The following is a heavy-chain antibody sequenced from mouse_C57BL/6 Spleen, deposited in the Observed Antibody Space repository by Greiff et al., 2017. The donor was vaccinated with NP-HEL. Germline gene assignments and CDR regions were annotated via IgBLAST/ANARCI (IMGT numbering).Heavy chain of an antibody. J-gene: IGHJ1*03. D-gene: IGHD4-1*01. CDR3: ARGGVGRGYFDV. Sequence: EVKLMESGGGLVKPGGSLKLSCAASGFTFSSYAMSWVRQTPEKRLEWIATISDGGSYTYYPDNVKGRFTISRDNAKNNLYLQMSHLKSEDTAMYYCARGGVGRGYFDVWGTGTTVTVSS. CDR2: ISDGGSYT. V-gene: IGHV5-4*03. CDR1: GFTFSSYA.